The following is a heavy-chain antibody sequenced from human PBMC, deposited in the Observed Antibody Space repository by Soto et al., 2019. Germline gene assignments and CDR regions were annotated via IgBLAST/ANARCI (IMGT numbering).Heavy chain of an antibody. V-gene: IGHV4-31*03. Sequence: QVQLQESGPGLVKPSQTLSLTCTVSGGSISSGGYYWSWIRQHPGKGLEWIGYIYYSGSTYYNPSLKSRVTISVDTSKNQFSLKLSSVTAADTAVYYCARGLGGSYHYYFDYWGQGTLVTVSS. CDR3: ARGLGGSYHYYFDY. J-gene: IGHJ4*02. D-gene: IGHD2-15*01. CDR1: GGSISSGGYY. CDR2: IYYSGST.